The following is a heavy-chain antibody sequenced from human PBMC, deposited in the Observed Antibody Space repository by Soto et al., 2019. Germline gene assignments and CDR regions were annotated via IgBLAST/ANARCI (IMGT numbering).Heavy chain of an antibody. D-gene: IGHD2-2*01. Sequence: QGQLVESGGGVVQPGRALRLSCAASGFTFSSYGMHWVRQAPGKGLVWVSVIWYAGSNQYYADSVTGRFTISRDNSKNTLYLQMNSLRAEDMAVYYCARDSGRGYCSSTSCYGSDYWGQGTLVPVSS. CDR3: ARDSGRGYCSSTSCYGSDY. J-gene: IGHJ4*02. CDR1: GFTFSSYG. V-gene: IGHV3-33*01. CDR2: IWYAGSNQ.